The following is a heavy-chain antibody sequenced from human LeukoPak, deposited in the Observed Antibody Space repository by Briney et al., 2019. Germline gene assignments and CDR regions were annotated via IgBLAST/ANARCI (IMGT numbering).Heavy chain of an antibody. V-gene: IGHV3-23*01. CDR1: GFSFSSYA. CDR3: AKEAPGITVFGRFDP. CDR2: ISDTGGGT. Sequence: GGSLRLSCAASGFSFSSYAMNWARQAPGKGLEWVSGISDTGGGTYYADSVKGRFSISRDNSKNTLYLQMNSLRAEDTAVYYCAKEAPGITVFGRFDPWGQGTLVTVSS. J-gene: IGHJ5*02. D-gene: IGHD3-3*01.